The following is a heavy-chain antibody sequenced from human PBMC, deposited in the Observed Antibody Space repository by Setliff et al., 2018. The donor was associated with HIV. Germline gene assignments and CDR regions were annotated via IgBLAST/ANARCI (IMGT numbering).Heavy chain of an antibody. CDR1: GGSISSYY. D-gene: IGHD3-10*01. V-gene: IGHV4-59*01. J-gene: IGHJ4*02. Sequence: SETLSLTCTVSGGSISSYYWSWIRQPPGKGLEWLGHIYSSGSTNYNPSLKSRVTISVDTSKNQFSLKLSSVTAADTAVYYCARGSAYYYGSGIDYWGQGTLVTVSS. CDR2: IYSSGST. CDR3: ARGSAYYYGSGIDY.